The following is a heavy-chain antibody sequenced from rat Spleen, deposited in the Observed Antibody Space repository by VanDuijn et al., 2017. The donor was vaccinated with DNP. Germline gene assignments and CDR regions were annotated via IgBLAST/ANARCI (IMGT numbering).Heavy chain of an antibody. CDR1: GFTFNNYW. D-gene: IGHD1-3*01. V-gene: IGHV5-31*01. Sequence: EVQLVESGGDLVQPGRSLKVSCVVSGFTFNNYWMTWIRQVPGKGLEWVASITTSGDSTSSPDSVKGRFTISRDNAKNTLYLQMDSLRSEDTATYYCTTRDGSSFDYWGQGVMVTVSS. J-gene: IGHJ2*01. CDR3: TTRDGSSFDY. CDR2: ITTSGDST.